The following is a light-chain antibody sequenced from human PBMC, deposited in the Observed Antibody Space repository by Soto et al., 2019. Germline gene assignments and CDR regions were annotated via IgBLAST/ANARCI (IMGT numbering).Light chain of an antibody. CDR2: GAS. CDR3: QQYGSSSLFT. CDR1: QSVSSSY. V-gene: IGKV3-20*01. Sequence: EIVLTQSPGTLSLSPGERATLSCRASQSVSSSYLAWYQQKPGQAPRLHIYGASSRATGIPDRFSGSGSGTDFTLTISRLEPEDFAVYYCQQYGSSSLFTFGPGTKVDIK. J-gene: IGKJ3*01.